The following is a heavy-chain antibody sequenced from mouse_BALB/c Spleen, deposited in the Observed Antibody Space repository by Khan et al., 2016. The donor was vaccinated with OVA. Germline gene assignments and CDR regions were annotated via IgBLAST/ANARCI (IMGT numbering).Heavy chain of an antibody. CDR3: ASELGRYYAMDY. D-gene: IGHD4-1*01. V-gene: IGHV3-2*02. CDR1: GYSITSDYA. Sequence: EVQLQESGPGLVKPSQSLSLTCTVTGYSITSDYAWNWIRQFPGIKLEWMGYISYSGSTTYNPSLKSRISFTRDTSKNQFFLQLNSVTTEDTATYYCASELGRYYAMDYWGQGTSVTVSS. CDR2: ISYSGST. J-gene: IGHJ4*01.